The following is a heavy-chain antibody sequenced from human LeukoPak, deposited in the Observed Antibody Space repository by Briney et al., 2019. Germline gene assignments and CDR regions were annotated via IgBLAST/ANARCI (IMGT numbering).Heavy chain of an antibody. CDR2: IYYSGRT. J-gene: IGHJ3*02. V-gene: IGHV4-39*01. CDR3: AGHFGLRTTVTTYPGAFDI. D-gene: IGHD4-17*01. CDR1: DGSISSSSYY. Sequence: SETLSLTCTVSDGSISSSSYYWGWIRQPPGKGLEWIGSIYYSGRTYYNPSLKSRVTISVDTSKNQFSLKLSSVTAADTAVYYCAGHFGLRTTVTTYPGAFDIWGQGTMVTVSS.